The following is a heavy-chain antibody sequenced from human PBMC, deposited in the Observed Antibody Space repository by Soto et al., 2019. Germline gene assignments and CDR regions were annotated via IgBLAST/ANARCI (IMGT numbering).Heavy chain of an antibody. CDR1: GFIFSNAW. CDR3: TTGIAVAGTLF. J-gene: IGHJ4*02. D-gene: IGHD6-19*01. CDR2: IKSKTDGGTT. Sequence: GGSLRLSCAASGFIFSNAWMSWVRQAPGKGLEWVGRIKSKTDGGTTDYAAPVKGRFTISRDDSKNTLYLQMNSLKTEDTAVYYCTTGIAVAGTLFWGQGTLVTVSS. V-gene: IGHV3-15*01.